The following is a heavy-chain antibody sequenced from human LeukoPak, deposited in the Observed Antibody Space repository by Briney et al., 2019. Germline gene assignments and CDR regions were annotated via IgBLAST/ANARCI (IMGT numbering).Heavy chain of an antibody. CDR2: ISYDGSNK. Sequence: GGSLRLSCAASGFTFSSYGMHWVRQAPGKGLEWVAVISYDGSNKYYADSVKGRFTIPRDNSKNTLYLQMNSLRAEDTAVYYCAKWPLDGYSSGWYYFDYWGQGTLVTVSS. CDR1: GFTFSSYG. CDR3: AKWPLDGYSSGWYYFDY. D-gene: IGHD6-19*01. V-gene: IGHV3-30*18. J-gene: IGHJ4*02.